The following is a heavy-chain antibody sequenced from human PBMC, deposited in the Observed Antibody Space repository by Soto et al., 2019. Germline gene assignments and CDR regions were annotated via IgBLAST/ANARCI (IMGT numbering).Heavy chain of an antibody. Sequence: GGSLRLSCAASGFTFSSYWMHWVRQAPGKGLVWVSRINSDGSSTSYADSVKGRFTISRDTAKDTLYLQMNSLRAEDTAVYYCARGYCSGGSCYSFGGNYFDYWGQGTLVTVSS. D-gene: IGHD2-15*01. CDR3: ARGYCSGGSCYSFGGNYFDY. V-gene: IGHV3-74*01. J-gene: IGHJ4*02. CDR1: GFTFSSYW. CDR2: INSDGSST.